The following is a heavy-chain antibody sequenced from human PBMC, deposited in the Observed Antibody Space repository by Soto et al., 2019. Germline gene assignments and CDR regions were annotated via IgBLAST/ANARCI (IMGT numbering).Heavy chain of an antibody. Sequence: ASVKVSCKASGYTFTSYAMRWVRQAPGQRLEWMGWINAGNGNTKYSQKFQGRVTITRDTSASTAYMELSSLRSEDTAVYYCAREGCSSTSCYPHFDYWGQGTLVTVSS. V-gene: IGHV1-3*01. D-gene: IGHD2-2*01. CDR2: INAGNGNT. J-gene: IGHJ4*02. CDR3: AREGCSSTSCYPHFDY. CDR1: GYTFTSYA.